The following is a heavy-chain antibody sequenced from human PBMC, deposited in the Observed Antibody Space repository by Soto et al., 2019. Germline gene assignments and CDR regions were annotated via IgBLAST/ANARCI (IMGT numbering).Heavy chain of an antibody. Sequence: SETLSLTCTVSGGSISSSSYYWGWIRQPPGKGLEWIGSIYYSGSTYYNPSLKSRVTISVDTSKNQFSLKLSSVTAADTAVYYCARSRGYYYGSVYYYGMDVWGQGTTVTVSS. V-gene: IGHV4-39*01. J-gene: IGHJ6*02. CDR1: GGSISSSSYY. D-gene: IGHD3-10*01. CDR3: ARSRGYYYGSVYYYGMDV. CDR2: IYYSGST.